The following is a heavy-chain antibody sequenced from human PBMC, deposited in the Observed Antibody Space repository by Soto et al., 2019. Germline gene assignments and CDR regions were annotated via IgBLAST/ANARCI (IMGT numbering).Heavy chain of an antibody. J-gene: IGHJ5*02. V-gene: IGHV4-31*03. CDR1: GGSISSDGYY. CDR2: TYYSGST. D-gene: IGHD7-27*01. Sequence: NPSETLSLTCTVSGGSISSDGYYWSWIRQHPGEGLEWIGYTYYSGSTYYNPSLKSRVTISVDTSKNQFSLTLSSVTAADTAVYYCARIWGFNWFDPWGQGPLVTVSS. CDR3: ARIWGFNWFDP.